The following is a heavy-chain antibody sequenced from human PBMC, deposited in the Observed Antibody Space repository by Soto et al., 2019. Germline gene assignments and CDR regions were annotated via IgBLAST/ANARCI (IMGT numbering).Heavy chain of an antibody. CDR3: ARETASGTTNLDY. J-gene: IGHJ4*02. CDR2: ITSSSAFL. V-gene: IGHV3-21*01. CDR1: GFTFSSYS. D-gene: IGHD1-7*01. Sequence: GGSLSLSCAASGFTFSSYSMNWVRQAPGKGLEWVSSITSSSAFLYYEDSLKGRFTISRDNARNSLYLQMHSLRAEDTAVYYCARETASGTTNLDYWGQGTLVTVSS.